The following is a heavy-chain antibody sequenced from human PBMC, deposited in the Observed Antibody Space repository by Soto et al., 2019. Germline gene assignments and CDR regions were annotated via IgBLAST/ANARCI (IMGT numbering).Heavy chain of an antibody. CDR2: IWYDGSNK. Sequence: GGSLRLSCAASGFTFSSYGMHWVRQAPGKGLEWVAVIWYDGSNKYYADSVKGRFTISRDNSKNTLYLQMNSLRAEDTAVYYCARDRNEVITFGGVNDWFDPWGQGTLVTVSS. CDR1: GFTFSSYG. V-gene: IGHV3-33*01. J-gene: IGHJ5*02. D-gene: IGHD3-16*01. CDR3: ARDRNEVITFGGVNDWFDP.